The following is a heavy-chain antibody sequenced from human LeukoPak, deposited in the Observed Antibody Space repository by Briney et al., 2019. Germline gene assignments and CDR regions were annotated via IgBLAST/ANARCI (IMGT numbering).Heavy chain of an antibody. Sequence: SGTLSLTCAVSGGSISSSNWWSWVRQPPGKGLEWIGEIYHSGSTNYNPSLKSRVTISVDKSKNQFSLKLSSVTAADTAVYYCARDRYYDILTGSAWCDPWGQGTLVTVSS. CDR3: ARDRYYDILTGSAWCDP. CDR2: IYHSGST. J-gene: IGHJ5*02. D-gene: IGHD3-9*01. V-gene: IGHV4-4*02. CDR1: GGSISSSNW.